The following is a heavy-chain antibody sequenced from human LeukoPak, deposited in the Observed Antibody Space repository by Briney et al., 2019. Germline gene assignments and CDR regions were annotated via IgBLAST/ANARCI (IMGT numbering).Heavy chain of an antibody. CDR2: IHYTRTT. J-gene: IGHJ4*02. CDR1: GGSINSYY. D-gene: IGHD7-27*01. CDR3: AHKTTGEHFDY. V-gene: IGHV4-59*01. Sequence: SETLSLTCTVSGGSINSYYWGWIRQPPGKGLECLGYIHYTRTTNYNPSLRSRVTISIGLSNNQFSLKLHSVTAADTAVYYCAHKTTGEHFDYWGQGTLATVSS.